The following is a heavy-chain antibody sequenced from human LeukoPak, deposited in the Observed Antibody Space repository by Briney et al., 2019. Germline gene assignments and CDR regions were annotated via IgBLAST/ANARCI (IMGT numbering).Heavy chain of an antibody. D-gene: IGHD2-2*01. CDR3: ARGDIVVVPDTNFDY. CDR2: INPNSGGT. V-gene: IGHV1-2*06. J-gene: IGHJ4*02. Sequence: ASVKVSCKASGYTFTSYGISWVRQAPGQGLEWMGRINPNSGGTNYAQKFQGRVTMTRDTSISTAYMELSRLRSDDTAVYYCARGDIVVVPDTNFDYWGQGTLVTVSS. CDR1: GYTFTSYG.